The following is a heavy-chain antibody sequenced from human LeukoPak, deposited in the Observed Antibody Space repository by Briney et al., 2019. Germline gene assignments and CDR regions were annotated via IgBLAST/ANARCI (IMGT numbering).Heavy chain of an antibody. CDR1: GDSVSSNSAA. D-gene: IGHD6-13*01. J-gene: IGHJ4*02. Sequence: SQTLSLTCAISGDSVSSNSAAWNWIRQSPSRGLEWLGRTYYRSKWYTHYAFSLKSRISINPDTSKNQFSLKLSSVTAADTAVYYCARRGSSWPDFDYWGQGTLVTVSS. V-gene: IGHV6-1*01. CDR3: ARRGSSWPDFDY. CDR2: TYYRSKWYT.